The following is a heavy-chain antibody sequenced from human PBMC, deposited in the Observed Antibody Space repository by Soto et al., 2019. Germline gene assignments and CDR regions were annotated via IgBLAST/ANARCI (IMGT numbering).Heavy chain of an antibody. V-gene: IGHV4-31*03. CDR2: IYYSGST. Sequence: SETLSLTCTVSGGSISSGGYYWSWIRQKPEKGQEWIGYIYYSGSTYYNPSLKSRVTISVETSKNQFSLKLSSVTAADTAVHYCARDSVTMVRGVIRTSSFDYWGQGTLVTVSS. CDR1: GGSISSGGYY. CDR3: ARDSVTMVRGVIRTSSFDY. D-gene: IGHD3-10*01. J-gene: IGHJ4*02.